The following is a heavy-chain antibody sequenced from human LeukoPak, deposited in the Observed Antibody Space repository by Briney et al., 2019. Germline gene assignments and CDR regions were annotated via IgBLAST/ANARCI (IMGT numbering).Heavy chain of an antibody. CDR2: ISGGGGST. J-gene: IGHJ4*02. CDR3: AKDDYGDDEPYDY. CDR1: GFSFSIYA. Sequence: PGGSLRLSCAASGFSFSIYAMSWVRQAPGKGLEWVSGISGGGGSTYYADSMKGRFTIPRDNSRNTLYLQMNSLRAEDTAIYYCAKDDYGDDEPYDYWGQGSLVTVSS. D-gene: IGHD4-17*01. V-gene: IGHV3-23*01.